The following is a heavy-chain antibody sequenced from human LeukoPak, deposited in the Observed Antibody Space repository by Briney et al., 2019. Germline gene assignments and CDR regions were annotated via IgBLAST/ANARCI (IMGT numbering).Heavy chain of an antibody. CDR3: ARVDAVRRLGDY. CDR1: GFTFSSYA. D-gene: IGHD3-16*01. V-gene: IGHV3-23*01. J-gene: IGHJ4*02. CDR2: ISGSGGST. Sequence: RSGGSLRLSCAASGFTFSSYALSWVRQAPGKGLEWVSAISGSGGSTYYADSVKGRFTISRDNSKNTLYLQMNSLRAEDTAVYYCARVDAVRRLGDYWGQGTLVTVSS.